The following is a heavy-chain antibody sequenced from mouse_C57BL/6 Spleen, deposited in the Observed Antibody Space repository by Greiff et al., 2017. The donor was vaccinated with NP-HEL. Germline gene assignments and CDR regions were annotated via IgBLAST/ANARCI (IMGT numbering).Heavy chain of an antibody. CDR1: GYSFTGYY. D-gene: IGHD2-4*01. J-gene: IGHJ4*01. CDR3: ARSGGLRRDYYAMDY. V-gene: IGHV1-42*01. Sequence: VQLQQSGPELVKPGASVKISCKASGYSFTGYYMNWVKQSPEKSLEWIGEINPSTGGTTYNQKFKAKATLTVDKSSSTAYMQLKSLTSEDSAVYYCARSGGLRRDYYAMDYWGQGTSVTVSS. CDR2: INPSTGGT.